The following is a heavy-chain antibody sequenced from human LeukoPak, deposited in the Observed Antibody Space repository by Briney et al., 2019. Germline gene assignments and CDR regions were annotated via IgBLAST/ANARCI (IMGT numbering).Heavy chain of an antibody. J-gene: IGHJ4*02. CDR3: AKDYGAYYDFWSGHFDY. D-gene: IGHD3-3*01. V-gene: IGHV3-43*01. CDR1: GFTFDDYT. Sequence: GGSLRLSCAASGFTFDDYTMHWVRQAPGKGREWVSLISWDGGSTYYADSVKGRFTISRDNSKNSLNLQMNSLRTEDTALYYCAKDYGAYYDFWSGHFDYWGQGTLVTVSS. CDR2: ISWDGGST.